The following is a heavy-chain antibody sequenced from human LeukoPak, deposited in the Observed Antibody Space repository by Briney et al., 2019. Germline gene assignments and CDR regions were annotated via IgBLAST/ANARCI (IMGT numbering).Heavy chain of an antibody. Sequence: PGGSLRLSCSASGFTFSSYAMHWVPQAPGKGLEYVSAISSNGGSTYYADSVKGRFTISRDNSKNTLYLQMNSLGAEDTAVYYCAKDYYDSSLLFDYWGQGTLVTVSS. CDR3: AKDYYDSSLLFDY. CDR2: ISSNGGST. D-gene: IGHD3-22*01. J-gene: IGHJ4*02. CDR1: GFTFSSYA. V-gene: IGHV3-64*04.